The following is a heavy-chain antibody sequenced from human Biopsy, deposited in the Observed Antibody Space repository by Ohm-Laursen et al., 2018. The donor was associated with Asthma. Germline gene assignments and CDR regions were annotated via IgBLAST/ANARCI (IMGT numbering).Heavy chain of an antibody. D-gene: IGHD6-25*01. CDR1: GFTFSSYG. J-gene: IGHJ6*02. V-gene: IGHV3-33*08. CDR3: ARVFESSEWGPFYHFGLDV. Sequence: LRLSCTASGFTFSSYGMHWVRQAPGKGLEWVAVIWYDGSNKYYADSVKGRFTISRDNSKNTLFLQMGSLRAEDTAIYYCARVFESSEWGPFYHFGLDVWGQGTTVAVSS. CDR2: IWYDGSNK.